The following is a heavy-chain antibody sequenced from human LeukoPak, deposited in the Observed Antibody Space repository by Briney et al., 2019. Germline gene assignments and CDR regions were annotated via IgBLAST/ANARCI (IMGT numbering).Heavy chain of an antibody. CDR2: ISYDGSNK. CDR3: ASDNDFWSGYRYYFDY. D-gene: IGHD3-3*01. J-gene: IGHJ4*02. V-gene: IGHV3-30*01. Sequence: GRSLRLSCAASGFTFSSYAMHWVRQAPGKGLEWVAVISYDGSNKYYADSVKGRFTISRDNSKNTLYLQMNSLRAEDTAVYYCASDNDFWSGYRYYFDYWGQGTLVTVSS. CDR1: GFTFSSYA.